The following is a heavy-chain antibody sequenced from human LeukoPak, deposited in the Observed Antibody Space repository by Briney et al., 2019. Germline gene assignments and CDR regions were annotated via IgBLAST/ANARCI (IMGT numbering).Heavy chain of an antibody. V-gene: IGHV1-8*01. Sequence: ASVKVSCKASGYTFTSYDINWVRQATGQGLEWMGWMNPNSGNTGHAQKFQGRVTMTRNTSISTAYMELSSLRSEDTAVYYCARDGAYDSSGYIDAFDIWGQGTMVTVSS. CDR1: GYTFTSYD. CDR2: MNPNSGNT. J-gene: IGHJ3*02. D-gene: IGHD3-22*01. CDR3: ARDGAYDSSGYIDAFDI.